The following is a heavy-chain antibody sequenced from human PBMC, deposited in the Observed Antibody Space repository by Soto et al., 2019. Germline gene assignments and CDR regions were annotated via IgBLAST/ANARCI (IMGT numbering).Heavy chain of an antibody. D-gene: IGHD3-16*01. CDR1: GFTFSSYG. V-gene: IGHV3-30*18. J-gene: IGHJ6*02. CDR2: ISYDGSNK. Sequence: LRLSCAASGFTFSSYGMHWVRQAPGKGLEWVAVISYDGSNKYYADSVKGRFTISRDNSKNTLYLQMNSLRAEDTAVYYCAKGLSTGGPNYYYYYGMDVWGQGTTVTVSS. CDR3: AKGLSTGGPNYYYYYGMDV.